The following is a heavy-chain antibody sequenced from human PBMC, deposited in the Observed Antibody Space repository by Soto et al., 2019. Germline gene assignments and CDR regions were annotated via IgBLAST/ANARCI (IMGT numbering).Heavy chain of an antibody. D-gene: IGHD4-4*01. Sequence: LRLSCAASGFTFSNYWMSWVRQAPGKGLEWVANIKEDGSERYYVDSVKGRFTISRDNAKNSLYLQMTSLRPEDTAVYYCTRGHPSIYNYWGQGTLVTVSS. CDR1: GFTFSNYW. J-gene: IGHJ4*02. V-gene: IGHV3-7*01. CDR2: IKEDGSER. CDR3: TRGHPSIYNY.